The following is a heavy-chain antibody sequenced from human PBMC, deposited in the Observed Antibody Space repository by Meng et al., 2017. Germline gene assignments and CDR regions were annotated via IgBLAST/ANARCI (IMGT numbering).Heavy chain of an antibody. D-gene: IGHD3-22*01. CDR3: AREVGYDSSGYYPDY. CDR2: IWYDGINK. V-gene: IGHV3-33*01. Sequence: LTGAASGFTFSSYGMHWVRQAPGKGLEWVAVIWYDGINKYYADSVKGRFTISRDNSKNTLYLQMNSLRAEDTAVYYCAREVGYDSSGYYPDYWGQGTLVTVSS. CDR1: GFTFSSYG. J-gene: IGHJ4*02.